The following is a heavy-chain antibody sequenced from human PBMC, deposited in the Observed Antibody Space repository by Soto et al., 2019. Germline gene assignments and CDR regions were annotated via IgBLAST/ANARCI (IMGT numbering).Heavy chain of an antibody. CDR3: ARVGQHMRYSSPGRFDP. D-gene: IGHD6-13*01. J-gene: IGHJ5*02. Sequence: QVQLVQSGAEVKKPGSSVKVSCKASGGTFSSYAISWVRQAPGQGLEWMGGIIPIFGTANYAQKFQGRVTITADESTSTAYMELSSLRSEDTAVYYCARVGQHMRYSSPGRFDPWGQGTLVTVSS. V-gene: IGHV1-69*01. CDR1: GGTFSSYA. CDR2: IIPIFGTA.